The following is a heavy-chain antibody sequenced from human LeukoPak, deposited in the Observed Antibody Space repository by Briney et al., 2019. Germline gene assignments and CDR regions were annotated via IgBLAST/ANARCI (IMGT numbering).Heavy chain of an antibody. CDR2: ISYDGSNK. Sequence: GRSLRLSCAASGFTFSSYAMHWVRQAPGKGLEWVAVISYDGSNKYYEDSVKGRFTISRDNSKNTLYLQMNSLRAEDTAVYYCARHLSGSSYFDYWGQGTLVTVSS. CDR1: GFTFSSYA. CDR3: ARHLSGSSYFDY. D-gene: IGHD1-26*01. J-gene: IGHJ4*02. V-gene: IGHV3-30-3*01.